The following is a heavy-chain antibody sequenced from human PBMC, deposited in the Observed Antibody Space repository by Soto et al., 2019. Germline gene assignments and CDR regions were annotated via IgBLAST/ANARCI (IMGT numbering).Heavy chain of an antibody. Sequence: EVQLVESGGGLVQPGGSLRLSCAASGFTFSSYSMNWVRQAPGKGLEWVSYISSSSSTIYYADSVKGRFTISRDNAKNSLYLQMNSLRDEDTAVYYWARDILLWFGELSDYGMDVWGQGTTVTVSS. CDR1: GFTFSSYS. J-gene: IGHJ6*02. CDR2: ISSSSSTI. CDR3: ARDILLWFGELSDYGMDV. V-gene: IGHV3-48*02. D-gene: IGHD3-10*01.